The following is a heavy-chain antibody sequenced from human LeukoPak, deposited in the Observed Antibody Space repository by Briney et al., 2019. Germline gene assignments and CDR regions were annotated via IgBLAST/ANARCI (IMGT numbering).Heavy chain of an antibody. J-gene: IGHJ6*02. Sequence: SETLSLTCTVSGGSISSYYWSWIRQPPGKGLEWIGYIYYSGSTNYNPSLRSRVTISVGTSKNQFSLKLSSVTAADTAVYYCARVLRYFDWLSGAYYYYGMDVWGQGTTVTVSS. D-gene: IGHD3-9*01. V-gene: IGHV4-59*01. CDR1: GGSISSYY. CDR3: ARVLRYFDWLSGAYYYYGMDV. CDR2: IYYSGST.